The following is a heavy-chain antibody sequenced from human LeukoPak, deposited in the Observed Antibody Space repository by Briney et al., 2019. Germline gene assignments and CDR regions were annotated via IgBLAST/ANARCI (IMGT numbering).Heavy chain of an antibody. D-gene: IGHD2-15*01. CDR1: GFTFSSYA. CDR3: AGRHCSGGGCYFAGADPFDY. V-gene: IGHV3-23*01. CDR2: TSGSGDST. J-gene: IGHJ4*02. Sequence: GGSLRLSCAASGFTFSSYAMSWVRQAPGKGLEWVSATSGSGDSTYYADSVKGRFTISRDNSKNTMYLQMNSLRAEDTAVYFCAGRHCSGGGCYFAGADPFDYWGQGTLVTVSS.